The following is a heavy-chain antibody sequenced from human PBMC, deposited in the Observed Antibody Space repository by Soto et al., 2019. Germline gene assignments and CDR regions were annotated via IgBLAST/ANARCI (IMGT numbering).Heavy chain of an antibody. Sequence: ASVKVSCKASGYTFTSYGISWVRQAPGQGLEWMGWISAYNGNTNYAQKLQGRVTMTTDTSTSTAYMELRSLRSDDTAVYYCARAPSSEGSNSGYYFRYWGQGTLVTVHS. D-gene: IGHD5-12*01. J-gene: IGHJ4*02. V-gene: IGHV1-18*01. CDR2: ISAYNGNT. CDR3: ARAPSSEGSNSGYYFRY. CDR1: GYTFTSYG.